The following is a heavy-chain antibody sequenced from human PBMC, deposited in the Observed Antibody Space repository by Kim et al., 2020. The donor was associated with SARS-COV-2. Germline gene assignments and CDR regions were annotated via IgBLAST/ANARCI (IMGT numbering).Heavy chain of an antibody. V-gene: IGHV3-15*01. D-gene: IGHD3-10*01. CDR2: IA. J-gene: IGHJ4*02. Sequence: IADYADPVKGRFTISRHDSKNTVYLQMNSRKTEDTAVYYCSTYGSGSFGYWGQGTLVTVSS. CDR3: STYGSGSFGY.